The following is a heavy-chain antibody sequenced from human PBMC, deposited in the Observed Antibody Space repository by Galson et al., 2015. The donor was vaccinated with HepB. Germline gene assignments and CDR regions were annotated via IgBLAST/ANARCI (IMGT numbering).Heavy chain of an antibody. V-gene: IGHV3-30*04. CDR1: GFTFSTYT. D-gene: IGHD4-17*01. CDR2: VAYDGRHN. J-gene: IGHJ4*02. Sequence: SLRLSCAASGFTFSTYTMHWVRQAPGKGLEWVAVVAYDGRHNYYADSVKGRFTVSRDDSRNTLFLQMNSLRPEDTAVYYCARDKKWGPTYDDYGPGDYWGQGTLVTVSS. CDR3: ARDKKWGPTYDDYGPGDY.